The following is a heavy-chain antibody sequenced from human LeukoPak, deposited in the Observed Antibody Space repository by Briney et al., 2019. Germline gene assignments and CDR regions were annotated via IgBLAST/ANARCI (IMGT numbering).Heavy chain of an antibody. CDR1: GFTFSDHH. V-gene: IGHV3-72*01. D-gene: IGHD1-26*01. J-gene: IGHJ4*02. CDR2: IRMKADGYTT. CDR3: GRSPVGVAPLDC. Sequence: HAGGSLRLSCAAFGFTFSDHHMDWVRQASGRGLEWVGRIRMKADGYTTEYAASVKGRFIISRDDSRNSLYLQMNSLKTEDTAVYYCGRSPVGVAPLDCWGQGTLVTVSS.